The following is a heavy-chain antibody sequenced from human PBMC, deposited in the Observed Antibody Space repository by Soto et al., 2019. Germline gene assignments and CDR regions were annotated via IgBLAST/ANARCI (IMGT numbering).Heavy chain of an antibody. J-gene: IGHJ6*02. V-gene: IGHV3-48*02. D-gene: IGHD3-16*02. CDR3: ARTHRELSGPSYYYYGMDV. CDR1: GFTFSSYS. Sequence: GGSLRLSCAASGFTFSSYSMNWVRQAPGKGLEWVSYISSSSSTIYYADSVKGRFTISRDNAKNSLYLQMNSLRDEDTAVYYCARTHRELSGPSYYYYGMDVWGQGTTVTVSS. CDR2: ISSSSSTI.